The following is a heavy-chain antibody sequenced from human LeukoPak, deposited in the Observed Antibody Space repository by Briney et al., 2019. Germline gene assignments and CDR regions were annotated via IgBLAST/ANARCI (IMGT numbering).Heavy chain of an antibody. V-gene: IGHV3-30-3*01. Sequence: SGGSLRLSCAASGFTLSSYAMHWVRQAPGKGLEWVAVISYDGSNKYYADSVKGRFTISRDNSKNTLYLQMNSLRAEDTAVYFCARDWDYKMATIPGYWGQGTLVTVSS. J-gene: IGHJ4*02. CDR2: ISYDGSNK. CDR3: ARDWDYKMATIPGY. D-gene: IGHD5-24*01. CDR1: GFTLSSYA.